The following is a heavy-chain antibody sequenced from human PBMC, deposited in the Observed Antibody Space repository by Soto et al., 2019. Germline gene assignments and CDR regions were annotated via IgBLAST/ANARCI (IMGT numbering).Heavy chain of an antibody. Sequence: SXTLSLTCAVYGGSFRGYYWTWIRQPPGKGLEWIGEINHSRSTNCNPSLRSRVTISVDTSKNQFSLNLNSVTAADTALYYCARQGFGAIHGLVDVWAQGTTVTVSS. D-gene: IGHD3-10*01. J-gene: IGHJ6*02. CDR2: INHSRST. V-gene: IGHV4-34*01. CDR3: ARQGFGAIHGLVDV. CDR1: GGSFRGYY.